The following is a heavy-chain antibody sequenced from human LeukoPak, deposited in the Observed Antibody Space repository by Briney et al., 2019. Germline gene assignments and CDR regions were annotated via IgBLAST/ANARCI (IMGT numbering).Heavy chain of an antibody. CDR3: ARGTHSGSYYSFYYYYGMDV. V-gene: IGHV1-18*01. D-gene: IGHD1-26*01. CDR1: GYTFTSYG. J-gene: IGHJ6*02. CDR2: ISAYNGNT. Sequence: GASVKVPCKASGYTFTSYGISWVRQAPGQGLEWMGWISAYNGNTNYAQKLQGRVTMTTDTSTSTAYMELRSLRSDDTVVYYCARGTHSGSYYSFYYYYGMDVWGQGTTVTVSS.